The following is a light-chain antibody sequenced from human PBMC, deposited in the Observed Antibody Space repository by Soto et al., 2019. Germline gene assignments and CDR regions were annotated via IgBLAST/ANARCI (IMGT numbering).Light chain of an antibody. CDR3: QQYHNWPPLT. CDR2: GAS. CDR1: RSVSSN. J-gene: IGKJ4*01. V-gene: IGKV3-15*01. Sequence: EIVMTQSPATLSVSPGERATLSCRPSRSVSSNLAWYRQKPGQAPRLLIFGASNRATGIPARFSGSGSGTEFTLTISSLQSEDFAVYYCQQYHNWPPLTFGGGTEVEIK.